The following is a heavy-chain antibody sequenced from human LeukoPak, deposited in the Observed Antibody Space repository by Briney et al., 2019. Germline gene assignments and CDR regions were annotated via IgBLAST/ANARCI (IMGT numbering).Heavy chain of an antibody. CDR3: ARDPVGATYFDY. CDR2: IYYSGST. D-gene: IGHD1-26*01. Sequence: PSETLSLTCTVSGGSISSGSYYWSWIRQPPGKGLEWIGYIYYSGSTNYNPSLKSRVTISVDTSKNQFSLKLSSVTAADTAVYYCARDPVGATYFDYWGXXXXXTVXX. CDR1: GGSISSGSYY. J-gene: IGHJ4*01. V-gene: IGHV4-61*01.